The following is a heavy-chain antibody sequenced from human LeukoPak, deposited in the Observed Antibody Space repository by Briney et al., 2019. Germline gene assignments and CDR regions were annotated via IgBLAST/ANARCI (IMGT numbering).Heavy chain of an antibody. J-gene: IGHJ4*02. CDR2: ISGSGGST. Sequence: GGSLRLSCAASGFTFNSHAMSWVRQAPGKGLEWVSTISGSGGSTYYADSVKGRFTISRDNSKNTLYLQMNSLRAEDTAVYYCARGRGVGAPYFDYWGQGTLVTVSS. D-gene: IGHD1-26*01. CDR1: GFTFNSHA. CDR3: ARGRGVGAPYFDY. V-gene: IGHV3-23*01.